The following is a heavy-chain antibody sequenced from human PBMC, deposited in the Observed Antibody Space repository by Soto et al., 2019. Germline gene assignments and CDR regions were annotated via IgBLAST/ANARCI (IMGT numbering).Heavy chain of an antibody. D-gene: IGHD5-12*01. CDR3: AAELGNTGYDGHDY. Sequence: QVQLVESGGGVVQPGRSLRLSCAASGLTFSRYAMHWVRQAPGKGLEWVAVIIYDGSNKHYADSVQGRFTISRDNSKNPLYLQMNSRRAEDTAVYYGAAELGNTGYDGHDYWGQGTRVTVSS. CDR2: IIYDGSNK. CDR1: GLTFSRYA. J-gene: IGHJ4*02. V-gene: IGHV3-30*04.